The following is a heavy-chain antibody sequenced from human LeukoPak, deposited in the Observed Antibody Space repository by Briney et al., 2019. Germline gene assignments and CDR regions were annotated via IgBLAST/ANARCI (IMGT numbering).Heavy chain of an antibody. CDR1: GFTFSSYS. J-gene: IGHJ5*02. V-gene: IGHV3-23*01. Sequence: QPWGSLRLSCAASGFTFSSYSMSWVRQAPGKGLEWVSAISGSGASTYYADSVKGRFHISRDNSQNTTYLQVNRLRAEDTAVYYCAQEGILTGYYVPRGEFDPWGQGTLVTVSS. CDR2: ISGSGAST. CDR3: AQEGILTGYYVPRGEFDP. D-gene: IGHD3-9*01.